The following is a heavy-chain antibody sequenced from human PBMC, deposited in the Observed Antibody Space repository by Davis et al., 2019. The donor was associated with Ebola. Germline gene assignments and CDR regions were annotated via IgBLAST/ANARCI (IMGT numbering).Heavy chain of an antibody. CDR3: AREGFDS. Sequence: MPSETLSLTCTVSGGSISSYYWSWIRQPPGKGLEWIGHVYYSGSTKYNPSLESRVTISVDASKNQVSLKLSSVTAADTAVYYCAREGFDSWGQGTLVTVSS. V-gene: IGHV4-59*12. J-gene: IGHJ5*01. CDR2: VYYSGST. CDR1: GGSISSYY.